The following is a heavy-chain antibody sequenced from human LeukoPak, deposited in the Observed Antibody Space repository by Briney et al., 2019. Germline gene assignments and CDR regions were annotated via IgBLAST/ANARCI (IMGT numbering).Heavy chain of an antibody. CDR3: ARQRGSFSFDY. Sequence: GRSLRLSCAASGFTFDDYAMHWVRQAPGKGLEWVSGISWNSGSIGYADSVKGRFTISRDNAKNSLYLQMNSLRAEDTAVYYCARQRGSFSFDYWGQGTLVAVSS. V-gene: IGHV3-9*01. CDR2: ISWNSGSI. J-gene: IGHJ4*02. D-gene: IGHD2/OR15-2a*01. CDR1: GFTFDDYA.